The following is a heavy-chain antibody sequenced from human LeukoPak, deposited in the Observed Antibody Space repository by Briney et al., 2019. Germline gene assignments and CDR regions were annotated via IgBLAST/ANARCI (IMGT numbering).Heavy chain of an antibody. CDR2: IYSGGNT. V-gene: IGHV3-66*02. CDR1: GFTVSINS. CDR3: AKDIWAYRSLAIDY. Sequence: GGSLRLSCTVSGFTVSINSMSWVRQAPGKGLEWVSFIYSGGNTHYSDSVKGRFTISRDNSKNTLYLQMNSLRAEDTAVYYCAKDIWAYRSLAIDYWGQGTLVTVSS. J-gene: IGHJ4*02. D-gene: IGHD6-6*01.